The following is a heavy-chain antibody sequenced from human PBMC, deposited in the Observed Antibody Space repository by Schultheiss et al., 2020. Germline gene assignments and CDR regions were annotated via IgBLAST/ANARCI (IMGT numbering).Heavy chain of an antibody. CDR1: GGSISSSKW. V-gene: IGHV4-39*01. CDR2: IYYSGST. J-gene: IGHJ5*02. CDR3: ARSEGWFDP. Sequence: SETLSLTCTVSGGSISSSKWWSWVRQPPGKGLEWIGSIYYSGSTYYNPSLKSRVTISVDKSKNQFSLKLSSVTAADTAVYYCARSEGWFDPWGQGTLVT.